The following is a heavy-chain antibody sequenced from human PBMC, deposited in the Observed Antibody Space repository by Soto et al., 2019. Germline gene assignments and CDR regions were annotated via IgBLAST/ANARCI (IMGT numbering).Heavy chain of an antibody. Sequence: SETLSLTCTVSGGSISSYYWSWIRQPPGKGLEWIGYIYYSGSTNYNPSLKSRVTISVDTSKNQFSLKLSSVTAADTAVYYCARLLYGDLRGGGQVDYWGQGTLVTVSS. D-gene: IGHD4-17*01. CDR3: ARLLYGDLRGGGQVDY. J-gene: IGHJ4*02. CDR1: GGSISSYY. CDR2: IYYSGST. V-gene: IGHV4-59*08.